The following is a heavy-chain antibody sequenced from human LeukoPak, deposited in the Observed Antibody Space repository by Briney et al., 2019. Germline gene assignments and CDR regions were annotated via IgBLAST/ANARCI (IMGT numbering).Heavy chain of an antibody. CDR3: ARYLRSNNYYYYYMDV. CDR1: GYTFTSYG. D-gene: IGHD4-11*01. J-gene: IGHJ6*03. Sequence: ASVKVSCKASGYTFTSYGISWVQQAPGQGLEWMGWISAYNGNTNYAQKLQGRVTMTTDTSTSTAYMELRSLRSDDTAVYYCARYLRSNNYYYYYMDVWGKGTTVTVSS. CDR2: ISAYNGNT. V-gene: IGHV1-18*01.